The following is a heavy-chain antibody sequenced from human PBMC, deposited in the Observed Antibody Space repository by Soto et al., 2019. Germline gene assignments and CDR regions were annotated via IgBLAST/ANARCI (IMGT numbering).Heavy chain of an antibody. CDR3: ARAPGYYGDFFDF. CDR2: INRDGGST. J-gene: IGHJ4*02. V-gene: IGHV3-20*04. CDR1: GFPFVDYG. D-gene: IGHD4-17*01. Sequence: GGSLRLSCAACGFPFVDYGVSWVRQAPGKGLEWGSGINRDGGSTGYADSVKGRFTISRDNAKNSLYLQMNSLRAEDTAFYYCARAPGYYGDFFDFWGQGT.